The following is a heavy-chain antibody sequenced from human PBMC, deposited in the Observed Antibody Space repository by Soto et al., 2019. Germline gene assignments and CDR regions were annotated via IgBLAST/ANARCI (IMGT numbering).Heavy chain of an antibody. CDR1: GGSISSYY. V-gene: IGHV4-59*01. CDR2: TYYRGST. J-gene: IGHJ6*02. CDR3: AKAQRPRYYYYGMDV. Sequence: SETLSLTCTVSGGSISSYYWSWIRQPPGKGLEWIGYTYYRGSTNYNPSLNSRATISVHTSRNQFSLKLSSVTAADTAVYYCAKAQRPRYYYYGMDVWGRGTTVAVSS.